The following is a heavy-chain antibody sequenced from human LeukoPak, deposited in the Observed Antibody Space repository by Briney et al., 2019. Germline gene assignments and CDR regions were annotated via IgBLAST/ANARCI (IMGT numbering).Heavy chain of an antibody. V-gene: IGHV4-31*03. D-gene: IGHD2-21*01. CDR1: GGSISSGGYY. J-gene: IGHJ5*02. Sequence: SQTLSLTCTVSGGSISSGGYYWSWIRQHPGKGLEWIGYIYYSGSTYYNPSLKSRVTISVDTSKNQFSLKLSSVTAADTAVYYCARAHIFHGWFDPWGQGTLVTVSS. CDR2: IYYSGST. CDR3: ARAHIFHGWFDP.